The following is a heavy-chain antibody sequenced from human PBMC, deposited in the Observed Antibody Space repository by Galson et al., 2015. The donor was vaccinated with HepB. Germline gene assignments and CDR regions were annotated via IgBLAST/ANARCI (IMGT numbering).Heavy chain of an antibody. J-gene: IGHJ6*03. V-gene: IGHV3-21*01. CDR3: ARDLSSSPLRDYYMDV. Sequence: SLRLSCAASGFTFSSYSMNWVRQAPGKGLEWVSSISSSSSYIYYADSVKGRFTISRDNAKNPLYLQMNSLRAEDTAVYYCARDLSSSPLRDYYMDVWGKGTTVTVSS. D-gene: IGHD6-6*01. CDR2: ISSSSSYI. CDR1: GFTFSSYS.